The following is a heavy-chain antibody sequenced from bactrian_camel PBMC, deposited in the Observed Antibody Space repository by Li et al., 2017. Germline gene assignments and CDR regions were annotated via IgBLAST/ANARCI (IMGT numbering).Heavy chain of an antibody. J-gene: IGHJ6*01. Sequence: VQLVESGGGPVQVGGSLRLSCVASGDTIGRYCMGWFRQIPDKEREAVAGIESDRSTSYADSVKGRFTISLDNDKNTLFLQMGSLKPEDTAMYYCAARSVGWCPLFEHWLGKRAYTHGGYFANWGRGTQVTVS. CDR1: GDTIGRYC. D-gene: IGHD1*01. V-gene: IGHV3S55*01. CDR3: AARSVGWCPLFEHWLGKRAYTHGGYFAN. CDR2: IESDRST.